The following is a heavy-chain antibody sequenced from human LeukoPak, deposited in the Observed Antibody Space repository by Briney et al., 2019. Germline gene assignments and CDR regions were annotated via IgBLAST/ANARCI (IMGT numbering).Heavy chain of an antibody. CDR2: MNPNSGNT. J-gene: IGHJ4*02. CDR3: TRGSSGRRDN. D-gene: IGHD6-19*01. V-gene: IGHV1-8*01. CDR1: GYTFTSCD. Sequence: ASVKVSCKAPGYTFTSCDINWVRQATGQGLEWMGWMNPNSGNTGYGQSFQGRITLTRDISIGTAYMELSNLTSEDTAIYYCTRGSSGRRDNWGQGTLVTVSA.